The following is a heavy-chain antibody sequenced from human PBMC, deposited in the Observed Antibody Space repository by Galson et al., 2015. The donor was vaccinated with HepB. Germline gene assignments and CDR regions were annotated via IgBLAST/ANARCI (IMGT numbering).Heavy chain of an antibody. D-gene: IGHD6-13*01. Sequence: SLRLSCAASGFTFSSYSMHWVRQAPGKGLEWVAFIRYGGSNKYYADSVKGRFTISRDNSKNTLYLQMNSLRAEDTAVYYCAKERGMAAAGTPFDYWGQGTLVTVSS. V-gene: IGHV3-30*02. CDR1: GFTFSSYS. J-gene: IGHJ4*02. CDR2: IRYGGSNK. CDR3: AKERGMAAAGTPFDY.